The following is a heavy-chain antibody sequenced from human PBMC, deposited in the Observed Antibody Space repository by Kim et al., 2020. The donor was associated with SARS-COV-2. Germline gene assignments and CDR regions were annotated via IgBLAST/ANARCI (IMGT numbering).Heavy chain of an antibody. Sequence: GESLKISCKGSGYSFTSYWISWVRQMPGKGLEWMGRIDPSDSYTNYSPSFQGHVTISADKSISTAYLQWSSLKASDTAMYYCARPLYPYYDILTGYYDYYYYGMDVWGQGTTVTVSS. V-gene: IGHV5-10-1*01. CDR3: ARPLYPYYDILTGYYDYYYYGMDV. CDR2: IDPSDSYT. J-gene: IGHJ6*02. CDR1: GYSFTSYW. D-gene: IGHD3-9*01.